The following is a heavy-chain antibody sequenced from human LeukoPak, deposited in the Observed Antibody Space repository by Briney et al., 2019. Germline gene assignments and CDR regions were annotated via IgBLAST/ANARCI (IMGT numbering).Heavy chain of an antibody. CDR2: ISSSSSYI. Sequence: GGSLRLSCAASGFTFSSYSMNWVRQAPGKGLEWVSSISSSSSYIYYADSVKGRFTISRDNAMNSLYLQMSSLRAEDTAVYYCARDKLRVFDYWGQGTLVPSPQ. V-gene: IGHV3-21*01. D-gene: IGHD1-7*01. CDR3: ARDKLRVFDY. J-gene: IGHJ4*02. CDR1: GFTFSSYS.